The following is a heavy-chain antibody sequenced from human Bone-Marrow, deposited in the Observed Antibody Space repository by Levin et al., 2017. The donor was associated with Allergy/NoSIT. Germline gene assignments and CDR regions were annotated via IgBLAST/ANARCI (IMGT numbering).Heavy chain of an antibody. D-gene: IGHD6-13*01. CDR3: ARDVVGTAADAGTLDY. CDR1: GFTFSTYW. Sequence: GESLKISCAASGFTFSTYWMSWVRQAPGKGLEWVANINGDGSEKYYVDSVKGRFPISRDNAKNSLYLQMNSLRAEDTAVYYCARDVVGTAADAGTLDYWGQGILVTVSS. J-gene: IGHJ4*02. CDR2: INGDGSEK. V-gene: IGHV3-7*01.